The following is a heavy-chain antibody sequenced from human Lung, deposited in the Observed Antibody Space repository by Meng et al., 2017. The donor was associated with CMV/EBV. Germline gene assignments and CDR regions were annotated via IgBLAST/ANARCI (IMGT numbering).Heavy chain of an antibody. CDR1: GFTVSSNS. J-gene: IGHJ6*02. V-gene: IGHV3-53*01. CDR2: IYSGGGT. D-gene: IGHD5-18*01. Sequence: GESLKISCAASGFTVSSNSMNWVRQAPGKGLEWGSLIYSGGGTYYADSVKGRFTISRDNFKNTLYLQMNSLRAEDTAVYYCARVLTAHHYYGMDVWGQGNXVXVSS. CDR3: ARVLTAHHYYGMDV.